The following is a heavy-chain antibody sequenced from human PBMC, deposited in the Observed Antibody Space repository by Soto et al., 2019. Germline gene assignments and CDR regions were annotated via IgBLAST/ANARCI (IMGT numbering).Heavy chain of an antibody. CDR3: AKGRSRWLKNTSLYFDI. Sequence: ASVKVSCKVSGYSLTELSLHWVRQAPGKGLEWMGGFDPEEDQTFYAQKFKGRVTVTEDTSTNTAYMELSSLRSDDTAVYYCAKGRSRWLKNTSLYFDIWGRGTLVTVSS. J-gene: IGHJ2*01. V-gene: IGHV1-24*01. CDR1: GYSLTELS. D-gene: IGHD6-13*01. CDR2: FDPEEDQT.